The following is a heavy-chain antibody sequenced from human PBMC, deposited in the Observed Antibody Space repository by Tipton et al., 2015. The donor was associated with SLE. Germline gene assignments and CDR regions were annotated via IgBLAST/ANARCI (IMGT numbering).Heavy chain of an antibody. V-gene: IGHV4-61*01. CDR1: GDSVTSGLYY. CDR3: ARRGGYSSSSWYFDL. D-gene: IGHD6-6*01. J-gene: IGHJ2*01. CDR2: IYNTGSA. Sequence: TLSLTCSVSGDSVTSGLYYWTWIRQPPGKGLEWIGFIYNTGSADSNPSLKSRVTMSLDTSKNRFSLNLSSVTTADTAVYYCARRGGYSSSSWYFDLWGRGTLVSVSS.